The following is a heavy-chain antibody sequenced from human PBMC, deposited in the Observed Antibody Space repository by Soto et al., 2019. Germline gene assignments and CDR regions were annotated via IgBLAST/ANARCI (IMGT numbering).Heavy chain of an antibody. Sequence: SETLSLTCTVSGGSISSYYWSWIRQPPGKGLEWIGYIYYSGSTNYNPSLKSRVTISVDTSKNQFSLKLSSVTAADTAVYYCASERGGSRAFDIWGQGTMVTVS. CDR1: GGSISSYY. D-gene: IGHD3-16*01. J-gene: IGHJ3*02. V-gene: IGHV4-59*01. CDR2: IYYSGST. CDR3: ASERGGSRAFDI.